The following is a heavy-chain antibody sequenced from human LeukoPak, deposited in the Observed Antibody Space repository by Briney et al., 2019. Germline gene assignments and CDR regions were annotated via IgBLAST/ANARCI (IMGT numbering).Heavy chain of an antibody. D-gene: IGHD6-13*01. J-gene: IGHJ4*02. CDR2: ISYDGSNK. V-gene: IGHV3-30*01. Sequence: PGGSLRLSCAASGFTFSSYAMHWVRQAPGKGLEWVAVISYDGSNKYYADSVKGRFTISRDNSKNTLYLQMNSLRAEDTAVYYCARGVSEIDYWGQGTLVTVSS. CDR3: ARGVSEIDY. CDR1: GFTFSSYA.